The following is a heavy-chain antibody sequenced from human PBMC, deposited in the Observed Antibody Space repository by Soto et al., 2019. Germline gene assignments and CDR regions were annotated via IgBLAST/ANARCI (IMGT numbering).Heavy chain of an antibody. J-gene: IGHJ4*02. CDR2: ISGSGGST. D-gene: IGHD5-18*01. V-gene: IGHV3-23*01. Sequence: GGSLRLSCAASGFTFSSYAMSWVRQAPGKGLEWVSAISGSGGSTYYADSVKGRFTISRDNSKNTLYLQMNSLRAEDTAVYYCAKGGYSYGYGPENYWGQGTLVTVSS. CDR3: AKGGYSYGYGPENY. CDR1: GFTFSSYA.